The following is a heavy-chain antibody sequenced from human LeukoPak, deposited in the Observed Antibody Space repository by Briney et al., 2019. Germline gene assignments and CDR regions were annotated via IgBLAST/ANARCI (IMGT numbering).Heavy chain of an antibody. J-gene: IGHJ3*02. Sequence: PSETLSLTCAVSGGSVSSSNWWNWVRQPQGKGLEWIGEIYHSGSTNYNPSLKSRVTISVDTSKNQFSLKLSSVTAADTAVYYCARDYGYSRAFDIWGQGTMVTVSS. D-gene: IGHD5-18*01. V-gene: IGHV4-4*02. CDR1: GGSVSSSNW. CDR3: ARDYGYSRAFDI. CDR2: IYHSGST.